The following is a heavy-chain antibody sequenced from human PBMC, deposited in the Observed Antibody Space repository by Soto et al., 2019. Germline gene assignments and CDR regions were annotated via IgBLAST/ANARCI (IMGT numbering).Heavy chain of an antibody. J-gene: IGHJ4*02. V-gene: IGHV3-23*01. CDR2: ISGSGGST. CDR1: GFTFSSYS. Sequence: GGSLRLSCAASGFTFSSYSMNWVRQGPGKGLEWVSAISGSGGSTYYADSVKGRFTISRDNSKNTLYLQMNSLRAEDTAVYYCAKDDMGFDYWGQGTLVTVSS. CDR3: AKDDMGFDY.